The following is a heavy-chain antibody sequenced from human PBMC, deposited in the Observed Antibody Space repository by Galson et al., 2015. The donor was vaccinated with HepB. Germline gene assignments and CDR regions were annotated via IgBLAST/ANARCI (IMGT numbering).Heavy chain of an antibody. CDR1: GFTFGEYT. J-gene: IGHJ3*02. D-gene: IGHD2-2*01. CDR2: IRSQAFGGTA. Sequence: SLRLSCAASGFTFGEYTMGWFRQAPGKGLEWLGFIRSQAFGGTAEYAASVKDRFTISRDDSRSIAYLQMSSLETEDTAVFYCTRECSRTDCFDSFDIWGQGTAVTVSS. CDR3: TRECSRTDCFDSFDI. V-gene: IGHV3-49*03.